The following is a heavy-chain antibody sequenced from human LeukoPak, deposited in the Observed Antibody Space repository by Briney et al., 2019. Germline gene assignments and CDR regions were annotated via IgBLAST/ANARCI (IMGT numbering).Heavy chain of an antibody. CDR2: ISTSGSTI. J-gene: IGHJ3*02. CDR3: ARGSNWKDAFDI. D-gene: IGHD1-20*01. V-gene: IGHV3-48*03. CDR1: GFIFSSYE. Sequence: GGSLRLSCAASGFIFSSYEMNWVRQAPGKGLEWVSYISTSGSTIYYADSVKGRFTISRDNAKNSLYLQMNSLRAEDTAVYYCARGSNWKDAFDIWGQGTMVTVSS.